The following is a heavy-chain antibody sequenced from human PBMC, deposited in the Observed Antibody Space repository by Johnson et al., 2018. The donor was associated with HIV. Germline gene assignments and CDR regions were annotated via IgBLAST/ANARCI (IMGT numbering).Heavy chain of an antibody. Sequence: VQLVESGGGLVQPGGSLRLSCAASGFTFSSYAMHWVRQAPGKGLEYVSAISSNGGSTYYANSVKGRFTISRDNSKNTLYLQMNSLRVEDTAIYYCARGGTGSVGYHPAAHFLSAFDIWGQGTMVTVSS. D-gene: IGHD1-7*01. J-gene: IGHJ3*02. CDR3: ARGGTGSVGYHPAAHFLSAFDI. CDR2: ISSNGGST. V-gene: IGHV3-64*01. CDR1: GFTFSSYA.